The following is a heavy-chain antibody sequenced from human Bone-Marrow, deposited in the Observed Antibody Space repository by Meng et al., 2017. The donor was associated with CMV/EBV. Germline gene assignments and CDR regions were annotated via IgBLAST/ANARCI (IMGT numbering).Heavy chain of an antibody. D-gene: IGHD5-18*01. V-gene: IGHV3-7*03. CDR1: GFTFSHYW. CDR3: AKERYMAPGAFDI. J-gene: IGHJ3*02. Sequence: GESLKISCATSGFTFSHYWMSWVRLAPGMGLEWVASIKEDGSDTYQVDSVRGRFTISRDNAKNSLYLQMNSLRTEDTALYYCAKERYMAPGAFDIWGQGPRVTGSS. CDR2: IKEDGSDT.